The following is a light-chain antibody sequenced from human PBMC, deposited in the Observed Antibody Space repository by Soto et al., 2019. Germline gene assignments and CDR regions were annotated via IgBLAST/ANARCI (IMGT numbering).Light chain of an antibody. V-gene: IGLV1-44*01. J-gene: IGLJ2*01. CDR3: AAWDDSLNGHVV. CDR1: SSNIGSNT. CDR2: SNN. Sequence: QAVVTQPPSASGTPGQRVTISCSGSSSNIGSNTVNWYQQLPGTAPKLLIYSNNQRPSGVPDRFSGSKSGTSASLAISGLQSKDEADYYCAAWDDSLNGHVVFGGGTKLTVL.